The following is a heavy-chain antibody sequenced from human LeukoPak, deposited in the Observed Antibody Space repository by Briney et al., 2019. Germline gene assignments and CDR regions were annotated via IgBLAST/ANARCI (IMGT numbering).Heavy chain of an antibody. D-gene: IGHD6-6*01. CDR3: ARSLAARYYYYYGMDV. J-gene: IGHJ6*02. Sequence: SETLSLTCTVSGDSITSRNYLWGWIRQPPGKGLEYIASIYYSGKTYHNPFLRSRVTMSIDSSENQFSLKLSSVTAADTAVYYCARSLAARYYYYYGMDVWGQGTTVTVSS. CDR1: GDSITSRNYL. CDR2: IYYSGKT. V-gene: IGHV4-39*01.